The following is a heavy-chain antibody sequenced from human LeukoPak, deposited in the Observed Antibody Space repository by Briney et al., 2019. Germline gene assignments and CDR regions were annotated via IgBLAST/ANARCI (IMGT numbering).Heavy chain of an antibody. V-gene: IGHV3-66*01. J-gene: IGHJ4*02. D-gene: IGHD5-18*01. CDR1: GFTVRNNY. CDR2: IYSGSST. CDR3: TRVCAYSYCDFDS. Sequence: GGSRRLSCEASGFTVRNNYMTWVRQAPGKGLEWVSVIYSGSSTYYADSVKGRFTISRDNAKHTLFLQMNSLRVEDSAVYYCTRVCAYSYCDFDSWGQGTLVAVSS.